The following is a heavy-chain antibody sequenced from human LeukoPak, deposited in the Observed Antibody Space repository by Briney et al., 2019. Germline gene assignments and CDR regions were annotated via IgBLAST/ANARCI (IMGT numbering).Heavy chain of an antibody. CDR2: IYYSGST. CDR3: ARAITMVRGANPKWFDP. J-gene: IGHJ5*02. V-gene: IGHV4-30-4*01. D-gene: IGHD3-10*01. Sequence: SETLSLTCTVSGGSISSGDYYWSWIRQPPGKALEWIGYIYYSGSTYYNPSLKSRVTISVDTSKNQFSLKLSSVTAADTAVYYCARAITMVRGANPKWFDPWGQGTLVTVSS. CDR1: GGSISSGDYY.